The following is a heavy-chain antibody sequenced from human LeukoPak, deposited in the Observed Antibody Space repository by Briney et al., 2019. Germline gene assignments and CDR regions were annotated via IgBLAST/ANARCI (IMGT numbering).Heavy chain of an antibody. D-gene: IGHD2-15*01. CDR1: GGSISSSIW. CDR2: IYHSGST. Sequence: KPSGTLSLTCAVSGGSISSSIWWSWVRQPPGQGLAWIGEIYHSGSTNYNPSLKSRVTISVDKSKNQFSLKLSSVTAADTAVYYCASFPLGYCSGGSCYVWGQGTLVTVSS. CDR3: ASFPLGYCSGGSCYV. V-gene: IGHV4-4*02. J-gene: IGHJ4*02.